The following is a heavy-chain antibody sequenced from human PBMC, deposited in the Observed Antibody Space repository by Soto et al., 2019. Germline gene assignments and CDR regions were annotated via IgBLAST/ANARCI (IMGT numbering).Heavy chain of an antibody. V-gene: IGHV4-4*02. CDR3: ARDFGGSYEGRSLAYYYGMDV. D-gene: IGHD1-26*01. Sequence: SETLSLTCAVSGGSISSRNWWSWVRQPPGKGLEWIGEIYHSGSTNYNPSLKSRVTISVDKSKNQFSLKLSSVTAADTAVYYCARDFGGSYEGRSLAYYYGMDVWGQGTTVTVSS. CDR1: GGSISSRNW. CDR2: IYHSGST. J-gene: IGHJ6*02.